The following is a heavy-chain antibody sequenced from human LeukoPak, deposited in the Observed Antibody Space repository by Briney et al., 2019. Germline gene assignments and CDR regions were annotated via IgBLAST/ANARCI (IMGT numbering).Heavy chain of an antibody. CDR2: ISGSGGST. D-gene: IGHD2-15*01. CDR3: AKGILSVNDY. V-gene: IGHV3-23*01. CDR1: GFXFSNYA. Sequence: GGSLRLSCAASGFXFSNYAISWVRQAPGKGLEWVSVISGSGGSTYYADSVKGRFTISRDNSKNTLFLQMNSLRAEDTAVYYCAKGILSVNDYWGQGTLVTVSS. J-gene: IGHJ4*02.